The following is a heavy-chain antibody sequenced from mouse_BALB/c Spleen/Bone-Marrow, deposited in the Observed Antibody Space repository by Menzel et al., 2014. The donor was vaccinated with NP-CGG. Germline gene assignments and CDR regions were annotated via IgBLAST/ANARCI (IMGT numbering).Heavy chain of an antibody. CDR1: GFTFSSYA. D-gene: IGHD2-4*01. CDR3: ARHGITRLLDY. Sequence: EVHLVESGGGLVKPGGSLKLSCAASGFTFSSYAMSWVRQTPEKRLEWVATISSGGSYTYYPDSVKGRFTISRDNAKNTLYHQMSSLRSEDTAMYYCARHGITRLLDYWGQGTTLTVSS. J-gene: IGHJ2*01. CDR2: ISSGGSYT. V-gene: IGHV5-9-3*01.